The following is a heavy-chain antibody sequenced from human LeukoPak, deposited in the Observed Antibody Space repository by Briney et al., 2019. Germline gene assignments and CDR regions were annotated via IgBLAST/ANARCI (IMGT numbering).Heavy chain of an antibody. CDR3: AREGNTEDTAMEYDY. Sequence: ASVKVSCKASGYTFTSYAMHWVRQAPGQRLEWMGWINAGNGNTKYSQKFQGRVTITRDTSASTAYMELSSLRSEDTAVYCCAREGNTEDTAMEYDYWGQGTLVTVSS. J-gene: IGHJ4*02. V-gene: IGHV1-3*01. CDR2: INAGNGNT. D-gene: IGHD5-18*01. CDR1: GYTFTSYA.